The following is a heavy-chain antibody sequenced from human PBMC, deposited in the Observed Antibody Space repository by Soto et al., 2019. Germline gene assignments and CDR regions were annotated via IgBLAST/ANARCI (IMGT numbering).Heavy chain of an antibody. Sequence: SETLSLTCTVSGGSVSSGSYYWSWIRQPPGKGLEWIGYIYYSGSTNYNPSLKGRVTISVDTSKNQFSLKLSSVTAADTAVYYCARDTWEPYYYGMDVWGQGTTVTVSS. CDR1: GGSVSSGSYY. J-gene: IGHJ6*02. CDR3: ARDTWEPYYYGMDV. CDR2: IYYSGST. V-gene: IGHV4-61*01. D-gene: IGHD1-26*01.